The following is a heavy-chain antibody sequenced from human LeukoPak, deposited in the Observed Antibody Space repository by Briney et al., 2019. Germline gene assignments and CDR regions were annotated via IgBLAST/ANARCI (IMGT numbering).Heavy chain of an antibody. D-gene: IGHD3-22*01. J-gene: IGHJ4*02. CDR2: IFYSGTT. CDR1: RGSISSYY. Sequence: SETLSLTCTVSRGSISSYYWSWLRQPPGKGLEWIGYIFYSGTTNYNPSLKSRVIISVDTSKNQFSLKLSSVTAADTAVYYCARYYDSSGLGVVDYWGQGTLVTVSS. V-gene: IGHV4-59*01. CDR3: ARYYDSSGLGVVDY.